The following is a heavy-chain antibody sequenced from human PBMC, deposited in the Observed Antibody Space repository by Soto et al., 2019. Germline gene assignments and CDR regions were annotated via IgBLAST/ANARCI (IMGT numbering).Heavy chain of an antibody. CDR1: GFTFSSYV. D-gene: IGHD3-22*01. J-gene: IGHJ5*02. CDR2: ISGSGGNT. Sequence: GAPRLSCAASGFTFSSYVMSWVRQAPGKGLEWVSAISGSGGNTYYADSVKGRFTISRDNSKNTLFLQMNSLRAEDTALYFCAKEMGDYYDSSGSWFDPWGQGTLVTVSS. V-gene: IGHV3-23*01. CDR3: AKEMGDYYDSSGSWFDP.